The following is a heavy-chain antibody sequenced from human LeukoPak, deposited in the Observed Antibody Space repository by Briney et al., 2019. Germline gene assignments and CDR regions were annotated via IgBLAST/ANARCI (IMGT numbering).Heavy chain of an antibody. V-gene: IGHV4-59*01. Sequence: PSETLSLTCTVSGGSISSYYWSWIRQPPGKGLEWIGYIYYSGSTNYNPSLKSRVTISVDTSKNQFSLKLSSVTAADTAVYYCARDSSTFGVNWFDPWGQGTLVTVSS. J-gene: IGHJ5*02. D-gene: IGHD3-3*01. CDR1: GGSISSYY. CDR2: IYYSGST. CDR3: ARDSSTFGVNWFDP.